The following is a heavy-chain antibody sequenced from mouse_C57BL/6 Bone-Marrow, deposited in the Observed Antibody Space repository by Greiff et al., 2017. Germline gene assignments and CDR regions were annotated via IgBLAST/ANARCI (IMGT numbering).Heavy chain of an antibody. Sequence: EVHLVESGGGLVKPGGSLKLSCAATGFTFSDYGMHWVRKAPEKGLAWVAYISSGSSTNYYADTVKGRFTISRDNAKNTLLLQMTCLRSDDTAIYYCARRGHGSSLDYWGQGTSLTVSS. J-gene: IGHJ2*02. D-gene: IGHD1-1*01. V-gene: IGHV5-17*01. CDR3: ARRGHGSSLDY. CDR1: GFTFSDYG. CDR2: ISSGSSTN.